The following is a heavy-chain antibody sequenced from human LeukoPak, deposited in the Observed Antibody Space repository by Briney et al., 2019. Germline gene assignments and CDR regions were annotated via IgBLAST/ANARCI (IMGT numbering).Heavy chain of an antibody. CDR3: ARGDSGYDFGL. D-gene: IGHD5-12*01. CDR1: GGSVSSYF. V-gene: IGHV4-4*07. J-gene: IGHJ5*02. CDR2: IYRSANT. Sequence: SETLSLTCTVSGGSVSSYFWSWIRQPAGKGLEWIGRIYRSANTHYNPSLKSRVSMSVDTSKNQFSLKLSSVTAADTAVYFCARGDSGYDFGLWGQGTLVTVSS.